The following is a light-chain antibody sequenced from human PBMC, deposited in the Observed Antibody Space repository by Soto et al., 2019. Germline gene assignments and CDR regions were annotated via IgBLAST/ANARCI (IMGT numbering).Light chain of an antibody. J-gene: IGKJ4*01. CDR3: QQWGNSPRVT. Sequence: IVLTQSPGTLSLSPGERATLSCRASQSVSISYLAWYQQKPGQAPRLLIYAASARATGIPDRFSGSGSGTKFTLTISRVEPEDSAVYYCQQWGNSPRVTFGGGTKVDIK. V-gene: IGKV3-20*01. CDR2: AAS. CDR1: QSVSISY.